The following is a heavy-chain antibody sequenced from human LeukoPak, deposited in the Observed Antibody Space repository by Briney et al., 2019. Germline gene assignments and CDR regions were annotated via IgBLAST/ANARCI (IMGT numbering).Heavy chain of an antibody. CDR3: AKDLGGWIQLWIGAFDI. D-gene: IGHD5-18*01. CDR2: ISYDGSNK. Sequence: PGRSLRLSCAASGFTFSSHGMHWVRQAPGKGLEWVAVISYDGSNKYYADSVKGRFTISRDNSKNTLYLQMNSLRAEDTAVYYCAKDLGGWIQLWIGAFDIWGQGTMVTVSS. V-gene: IGHV3-30*18. CDR1: GFTFSSHG. J-gene: IGHJ3*02.